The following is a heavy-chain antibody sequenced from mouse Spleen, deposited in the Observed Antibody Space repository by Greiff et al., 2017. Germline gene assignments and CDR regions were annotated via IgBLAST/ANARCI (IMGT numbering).Heavy chain of an antibody. D-gene: IGHD2-10*02. CDR3: AREYGNYYFDY. V-gene: IGHV5-9*04. Sequence: EVQLVESGGGLVKLGGSLKLSCAASGFTFSSYAMSWVRQTPEKRLEWVATISRGGGNTYYPDSVKGRVTISRDNAKNTLYLQMSSLKSEDTAMYYCAREYGNYYFDYWGQGTTLTVSS. CDR1: GFTFSSYA. CDR2: ISRGGGNT. J-gene: IGHJ2*01.